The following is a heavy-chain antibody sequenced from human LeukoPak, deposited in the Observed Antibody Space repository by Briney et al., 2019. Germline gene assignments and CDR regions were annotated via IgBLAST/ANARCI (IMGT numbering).Heavy chain of an antibody. CDR1: GYTFTSYG. D-gene: IGHD3-16*02. J-gene: IGHJ4*02. V-gene: IGHV1-2*02. CDR3: ARVLRLGELSFGPRDY. CDR2: INPNSGGT. Sequence: ASVKVSCKASGYTFTSYGISWVRQAPGQGLEWMGWINPNSGGTNYAQKFQGRVTMTRDTSISTAYMELSRLRSDDTAVYYCARVLRLGELSFGPRDYWGQGTLVTVSS.